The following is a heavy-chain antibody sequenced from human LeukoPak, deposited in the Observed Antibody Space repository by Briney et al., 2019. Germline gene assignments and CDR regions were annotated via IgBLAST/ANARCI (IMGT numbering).Heavy chain of an antibody. D-gene: IGHD3-9*01. CDR3: ARSSTGTQYDILTGYIPGWFDP. V-gene: IGHV4-39*07. J-gene: IGHJ5*02. Sequence: SETLSLTCTVSGGSISSSSYYWGWIRQPPGKGLEWIGSIYYSGSTYYNPSLKSRVTISVDTSKNQFSLKLSSVTAADTAVYYCARSSTGTQYDILTGYIPGWFDPWGQGTLVTVSS. CDR2: IYYSGST. CDR1: GGSISSSSYY.